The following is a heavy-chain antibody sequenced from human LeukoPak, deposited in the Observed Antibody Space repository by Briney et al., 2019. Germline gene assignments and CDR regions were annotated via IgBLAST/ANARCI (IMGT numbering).Heavy chain of an antibody. J-gene: IGHJ4*02. CDR3: AKAPLWFGELFEGLYYFDY. D-gene: IGHD3-10*01. CDR2: ISGSGGST. CDR1: GFTFSSYA. V-gene: IGHV3-23*01. Sequence: GGSLRLSYAASGFTFSSYAMSWVRQAPGKGLEWVSAISGSGGSTYYADSVKGRFTISRDNSKNTLYLQMNSLRAEDTAVYYCAKAPLWFGELFEGLYYFDYWGQGTLVTVSS.